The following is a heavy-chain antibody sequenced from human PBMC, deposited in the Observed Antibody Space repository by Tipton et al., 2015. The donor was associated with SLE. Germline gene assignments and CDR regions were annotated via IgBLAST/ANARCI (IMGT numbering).Heavy chain of an antibody. J-gene: IGHJ3*02. CDR1: GGSFSGYS. D-gene: IGHD5-12*01. V-gene: IGHV4-34*01. CDR2: SNPSGNT. CDR3: AGGGVATMGGYAFEI. Sequence: TLSLTCAVFGGSFSGYSWSWIGQPPGKGLEWVGESNPSGNTNYNPSLKSRVTISVDTSKNQLSLRLTSVTAADTALYYCAGGGVATMGGYAFEIWGKGTMVTVSS.